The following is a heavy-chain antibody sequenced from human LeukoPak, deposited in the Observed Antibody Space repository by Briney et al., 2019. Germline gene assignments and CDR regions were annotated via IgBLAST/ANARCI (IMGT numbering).Heavy chain of an antibody. J-gene: IGHJ5*02. Sequence: GGSLRLSCAASGFPFSRYWLSWVRQAPGKGLEWVANIKQDASEKYYVDSVKGRFTISRDNAKNSLYLQMNSLRVEDTAVYYCARGWELDPWGQGTLVTVSS. CDR3: ARGWELDP. D-gene: IGHD1-26*01. CDR1: GFPFSRYW. V-gene: IGHV3-7*05. CDR2: IKQDASEK.